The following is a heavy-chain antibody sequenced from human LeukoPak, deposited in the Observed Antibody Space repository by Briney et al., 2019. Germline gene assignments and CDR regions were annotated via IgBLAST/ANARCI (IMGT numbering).Heavy chain of an antibody. J-gene: IGHJ5*02. V-gene: IGHV3-21*01. Sequence: GGSLRLSCAASGFTFSSYSMSWVRQAPGKGLEWVSSISSSSSYIYYADSVKGRFTISRDNAKNSLYLQMNSLRAEDTAVYYCARSPYGDNHLDWFDPWGQGTLVTVSS. D-gene: IGHD4/OR15-4a*01. CDR1: GFTFSSYS. CDR3: ARSPYGDNHLDWFDP. CDR2: ISSSSSYI.